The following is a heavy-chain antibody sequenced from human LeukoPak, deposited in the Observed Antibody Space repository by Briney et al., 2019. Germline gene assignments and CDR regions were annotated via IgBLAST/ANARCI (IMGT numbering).Heavy chain of an antibody. CDR3: AKDKGPGGGSYYDAFDI. J-gene: IGHJ3*02. CDR1: GFTFSSYA. V-gene: IGHV3-30-3*01. Sequence: GGSLRLSCAASGFTFSSYAMHWVRQAPDKGLEWVAVISYDGSNKYYADSVKGRFTISRDNSKNTLYLQMNSLRAEDTALYYCAKDKGPGGGSYYDAFDIWGQGTMVTVSS. CDR2: ISYDGSNK. D-gene: IGHD1-26*01.